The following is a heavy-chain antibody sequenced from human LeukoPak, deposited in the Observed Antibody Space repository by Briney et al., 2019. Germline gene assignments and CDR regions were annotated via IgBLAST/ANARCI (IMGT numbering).Heavy chain of an antibody. D-gene: IGHD5-18*01. V-gene: IGHV1-2*02. J-gene: IGHJ3*02. CDR2: INPNSGGT. CDR1: GYTFTSYG. CDR3: ARDRQLWSPFDAFDI. Sequence: EASVKVSCKASGYTFTSYGISWVRQAPGQGLEWMGWINPNSGGTNYAQKFQGRVTMTRDTSISTAYMELSRLRSDDTAVYYCARDRQLWSPFDAFDIWGQGTMVTVSS.